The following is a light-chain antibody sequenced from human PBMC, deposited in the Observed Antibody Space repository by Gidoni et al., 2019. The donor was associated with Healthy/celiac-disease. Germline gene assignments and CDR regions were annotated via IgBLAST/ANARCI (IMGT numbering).Light chain of an antibody. CDR1: PSVRSY. CDR2: DAS. J-gene: IGKJ4*01. CDR3: QQRSNWPLT. Sequence: IALTPSPATLSLSPGERATLSCRASPSVRSYLAWYQQKPGQAPRLPIYDASNRATGIPARFSGSGSGTDFTLTISSLEPEDFAVYYCQQRSNWPLTFGGGTKVEIK. V-gene: IGKV3-11*01.